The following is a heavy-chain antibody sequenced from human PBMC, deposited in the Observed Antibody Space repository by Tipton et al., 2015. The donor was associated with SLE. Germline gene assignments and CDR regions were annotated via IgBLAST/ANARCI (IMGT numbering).Heavy chain of an antibody. Sequence: TLSLTCTVSGDSFSIVGYYWSWIRQRPGKGLEWIGSIYYNGNTYYNPSLKSRVTISIDTSKNHFSLKLTSVTAADTAVYYCARDSRIGWFDPWGQGTLVTVSS. CDR3: ARDSRIGWFDP. CDR2: IYYNGNT. D-gene: IGHD2-15*01. J-gene: IGHJ5*02. V-gene: IGHV4-31*03. CDR1: GDSFSIVGYY.